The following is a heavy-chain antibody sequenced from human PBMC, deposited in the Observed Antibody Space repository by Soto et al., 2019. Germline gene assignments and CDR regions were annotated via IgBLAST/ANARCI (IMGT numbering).Heavy chain of an antibody. Sequence: EVLLLQSGGGLVQPGGSLRLSCAASGFMFSDYAMTWARQAPGKELEWVSGLLRPGRSTYYADSVKGRFTISRDNSKNTLYLQMNSLRAEDTAVYYCAGSGAAAGGVGRMDVWGQGTTVTVSS. D-gene: IGHD6-13*01. CDR1: GFMFSDYA. CDR3: AGSGAAAGGVGRMDV. J-gene: IGHJ6*02. CDR2: LLRPGRST. V-gene: IGHV3-23*01.